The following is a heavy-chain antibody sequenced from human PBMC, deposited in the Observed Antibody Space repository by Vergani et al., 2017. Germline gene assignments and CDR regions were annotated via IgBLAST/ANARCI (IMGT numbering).Heavy chain of an antibody. Sequence: EVQLVQSGAEVKKPGESLKISCKGSGYSFTSYWIGWVRQMPGKGLEWMGIIYPGDSDTRYSPSFPGQVTISADKSISTAYLQWSSRKASDTAMYYCARVHRQLHMYNWFDPWGQGTLVTVSS. J-gene: IGHJ5*02. V-gene: IGHV5-51*01. CDR3: ARVHRQLHMYNWFDP. CDR2: IYPGDSDT. CDR1: GYSFTSYW. D-gene: IGHD2-2*01.